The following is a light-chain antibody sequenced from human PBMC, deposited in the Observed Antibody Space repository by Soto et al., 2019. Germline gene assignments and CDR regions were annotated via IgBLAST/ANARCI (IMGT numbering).Light chain of an antibody. V-gene: IGLV2-18*01. CDR1: GNDVGAYNY. J-gene: IGLJ1*01. CDR2: EAR. CDR3: SLYTSENTYV. Sequence: SVLTQPRSVSGSPGQSVTISCTGTGNDVGAYNYVSWYQQPPGTAPKLIIYEARNRPSGVPDRFSGSKSGNTASLTISGLQAADEADYYCSLYTSENTYVFGTGTKVTVL.